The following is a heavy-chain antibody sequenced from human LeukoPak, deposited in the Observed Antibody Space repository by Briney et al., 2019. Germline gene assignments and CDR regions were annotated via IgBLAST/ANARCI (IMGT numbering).Heavy chain of an antibody. Sequence: PSETLSLTCAVYGGSFSGYYWSWIRQPPGKGLEWIGYIYYSGSTYYNPSLKSRVTISVDTSKNQFSLKLSSVTAADTAVYYCASSMVRGVLYYFDYWGQGTLVTVSS. CDR3: ASSMVRGVLYYFDY. CDR1: GGSFSGYY. CDR2: IYYSGST. J-gene: IGHJ4*02. D-gene: IGHD3-10*01. V-gene: IGHV4-30-4*08.